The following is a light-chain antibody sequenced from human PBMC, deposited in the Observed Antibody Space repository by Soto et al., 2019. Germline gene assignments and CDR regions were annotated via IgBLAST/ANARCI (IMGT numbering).Light chain of an antibody. J-gene: IGKJ4*01. CDR2: LGS. CDR1: QNLLHSNGCNY. V-gene: IGKV2-28*01. Sequence: VLTQSPLSLPVTPGEPASISCRSSQNLLHSNGCNYLNWYLQKPGQSPQLLIYLGSNRASGVPDRFSGSGSGTDFTLTINRVEAEDVGLYFCAQGLATPFTFGGGTKVEIK. CDR3: AQGLATPFT.